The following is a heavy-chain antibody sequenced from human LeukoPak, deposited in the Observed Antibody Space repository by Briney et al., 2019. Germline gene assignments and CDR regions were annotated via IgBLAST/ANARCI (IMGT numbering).Heavy chain of an antibody. Sequence: KGGESLQISCQGSGYSFTSYWIGWVRQLPGKGLEWMGIIYPGDSDTRYSPSFQGQVTISADKSISTAYLQWSSLKASDTAMYYCARPDYGDYVLDYWGQGTLVTVSS. CDR3: ARPDYGDYVLDY. D-gene: IGHD4-17*01. V-gene: IGHV5-51*01. CDR2: IYPGDSDT. CDR1: GYSFTSYW. J-gene: IGHJ4*02.